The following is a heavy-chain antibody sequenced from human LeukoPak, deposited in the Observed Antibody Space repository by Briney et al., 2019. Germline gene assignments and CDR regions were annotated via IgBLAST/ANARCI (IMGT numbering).Heavy chain of an antibody. CDR2: IYYSGST. D-gene: IGHD3-22*01. J-gene: IGHJ3*02. V-gene: IGHV4-31*03. CDR3: ARDLRPNYYDSSGYYRDAFDI. CDR1: GGSISSGGYY. Sequence: PSETLSLTCTVSGGSISSGGYYWSWIRQHSGKGLEWIGYIYYSGSTYYNPSLKSRVTISVDTSKNQFSLKLSSVTAADTAVYYCARDLRPNYYDSSGYYRDAFDIWGQGTMVTVSS.